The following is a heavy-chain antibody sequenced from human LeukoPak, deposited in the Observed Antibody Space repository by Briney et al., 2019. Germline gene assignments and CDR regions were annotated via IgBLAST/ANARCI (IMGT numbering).Heavy chain of an antibody. CDR1: GGSLNSYN. CDR2: TNATGRT. Sequence: SETLSLTCTVSGGSLNSYNWSWIRQPAGKGLEWIGRTNATGRTDYNPSLESRVTMSVDTSKNQFSLKLSSVTAADTAVYYCACEYYYGSGSFPFGYWGQGTLVTVSS. CDR3: ACEYYYGSGSFPFGY. J-gene: IGHJ4*02. D-gene: IGHD3-10*01. V-gene: IGHV4-4*07.